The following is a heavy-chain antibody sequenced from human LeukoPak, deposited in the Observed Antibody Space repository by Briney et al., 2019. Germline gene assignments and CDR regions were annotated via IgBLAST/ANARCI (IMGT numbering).Heavy chain of an antibody. CDR1: GFTFSSYA. V-gene: IGHV3-21*01. J-gene: IGHJ3*02. CDR2: ISSSSSYI. D-gene: IGHD5-12*01. Sequence: PGGSLRLSCAASGFTFSSYAMSWVRQAPGKGMAWVSSISSSSSYIYYADSVKGRFTISRDNAKNSLYLQMNSLRAEDTAVYYCARPRDWLPPLDAFDIWGQGTMVTVSS. CDR3: ARPRDWLPPLDAFDI.